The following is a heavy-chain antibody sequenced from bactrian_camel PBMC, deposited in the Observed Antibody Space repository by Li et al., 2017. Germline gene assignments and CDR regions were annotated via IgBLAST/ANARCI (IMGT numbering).Heavy chain of an antibody. CDR2: IDTGDGTA. D-gene: IGHD3*01. CDR3: AAATGRRQWVGCGSLQSYNH. V-gene: IGHV3S42*01. J-gene: IGHJ4*01. CDR1: LYIYSSYC. Sequence: DVQLVESGGGSVLAGGSLRLSCPASLYIYSSYCMGWLRQVPAKELEVVASIDTGDGTASYHDSVKGRFTVSIDNAKSTMYLQMNDLKPEDTAIYYCAAATGRRQWVGCGSLQSYNHWGQGTQVTVS.